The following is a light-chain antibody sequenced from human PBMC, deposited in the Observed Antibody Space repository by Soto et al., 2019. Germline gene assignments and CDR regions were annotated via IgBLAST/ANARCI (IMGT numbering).Light chain of an antibody. V-gene: IGLV2-14*03. J-gene: IGLJ2*01. Sequence: QSALTQPASVSGSPGQSITISCTGTSSDVGAYNYVSWYQQHPGKAPKLMIYDVSNRPSGVSNRVSGSKSDKTASLTISGLQADDGADYYCSSYRRSSTLVFGGGTKLTVL. CDR1: SSDVGAYNY. CDR2: DVS. CDR3: SSYRRSSTLV.